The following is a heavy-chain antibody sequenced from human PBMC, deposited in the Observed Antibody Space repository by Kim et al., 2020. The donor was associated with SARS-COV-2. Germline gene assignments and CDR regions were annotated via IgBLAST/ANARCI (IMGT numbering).Heavy chain of an antibody. CDR3: ARYSGTYWRFDY. CDR1: GYTFTGYY. V-gene: IGHV1-2*02. Sequence: ASVKVSCKASGYTFTGYYMHWVRQAPGQGLEWMGWINPNSDVTNSAQKFQGRVTMTRDRSISTAYMELSSLRSDDTAVYYCARYSGTYWRFDYWGQGTLV. CDR2: INPNSDVT. D-gene: IGHD1-26*01. J-gene: IGHJ4*02.